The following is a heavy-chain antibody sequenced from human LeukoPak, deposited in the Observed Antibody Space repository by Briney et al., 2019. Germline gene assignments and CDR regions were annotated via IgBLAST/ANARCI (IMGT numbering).Heavy chain of an antibody. V-gene: IGHV1-69*05. CDR3: ARERYCSSTSCHTFYYYYMDV. D-gene: IGHD2-2*01. Sequence: GASVRVSCKASGGTLSSYAISWVRQAPGQGLEWMGGIIPIFGTANYAQKFQGRVTITTDESTSTAYMELSSLRSEDTAVYYCARERYCSSTSCHTFYYYYMDVWGKGTTVTVSS. CDR2: IIPIFGTA. J-gene: IGHJ6*03. CDR1: GGTLSSYA.